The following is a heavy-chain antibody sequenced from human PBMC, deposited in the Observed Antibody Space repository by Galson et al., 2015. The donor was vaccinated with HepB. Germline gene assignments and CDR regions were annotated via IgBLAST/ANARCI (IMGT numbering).Heavy chain of an antibody. J-gene: IGHJ5*02. CDR3: ARDVGWSGFPKVFDP. CDR2: ISAYNGNT. D-gene: IGHD3-3*01. CDR1: GYTFTRYG. V-gene: IGHV1-18*01. Sequence: SVKVSCKASGYTFTRYGISWVRQAPGQGLEWMGWISAYNGNTNYAQKLQGRVTMTTDTSTSTAYMELRSLRSDDTAVYYCARDVGWSGFPKVFDPWGQGTLVTVSS.